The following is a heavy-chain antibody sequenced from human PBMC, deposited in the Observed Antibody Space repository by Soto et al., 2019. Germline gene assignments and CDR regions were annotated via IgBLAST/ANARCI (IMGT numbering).Heavy chain of an antibody. Sequence: QVQLQESGPGLVKPSQTLSLTCTVSGGSISTDDHYWSWIRQPPGKGLEWIGYIYYTGTTHYNPSLKRRLFNSLDTSKNQFSLQLTSVTAADTAVYYCASLRSRWNIDYWGQGTLVTVSS. D-gene: IGHD6-13*01. V-gene: IGHV4-30-4*01. CDR2: IYYTGTT. J-gene: IGHJ4*02. CDR1: GGSISTDDHY. CDR3: ASLRSRWNIDY.